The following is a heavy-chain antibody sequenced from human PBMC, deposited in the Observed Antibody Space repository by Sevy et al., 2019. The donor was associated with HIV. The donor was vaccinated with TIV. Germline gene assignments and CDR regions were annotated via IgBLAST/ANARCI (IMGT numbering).Heavy chain of an antibody. D-gene: IGHD5-18*01. V-gene: IGHV3-23*01. CDR1: GFIFSSSA. Sequence: GGSLRLSCAASGFIFSSSAMRWVRQAPGKVLEWVSSITTGGDTYYADSVKGRFTISRDNSKNTLSLQMNSLRAEDTAVYYCAKIGYNYRNYYYGMDVWGQGTTVTVSS. CDR2: ITTGGDT. CDR3: AKIGYNYRNYYYGMDV. J-gene: IGHJ6*02.